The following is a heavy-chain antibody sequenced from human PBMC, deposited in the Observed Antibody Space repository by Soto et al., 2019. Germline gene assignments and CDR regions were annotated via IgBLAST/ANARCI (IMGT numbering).Heavy chain of an antibody. V-gene: IGHV1-3*01. CDR2: INAGNGNT. Sequence: GASVKVSCKASGYTFTSYAMHWVRQAPGQRLEWMGWINAGNGNTKYSQKFQGRVTITRDTSASTAYMELSSLRSEDTAVYYCARTTPRGPQYYYYGMDVWGQGTTVTVSS. D-gene: IGHD2-15*01. CDR1: GYTFTSYA. CDR3: ARTTPRGPQYYYYGMDV. J-gene: IGHJ6*02.